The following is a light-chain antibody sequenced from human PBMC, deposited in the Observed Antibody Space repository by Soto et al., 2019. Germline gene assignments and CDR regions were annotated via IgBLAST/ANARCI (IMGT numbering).Light chain of an antibody. CDR3: SSYTSSSTVV. Sequence: QSALTQPASVSGSPGQSITISCTGTSSDVGGYNYVSWYQQHPGKAPKLMIYEVSNRPSGVSNRFSGSKSGNTASLTISGLQAEDGADYDCSSYTSSSTVVFGGGTKLTVL. V-gene: IGLV2-14*01. J-gene: IGLJ2*01. CDR2: EVS. CDR1: SSDVGGYNY.